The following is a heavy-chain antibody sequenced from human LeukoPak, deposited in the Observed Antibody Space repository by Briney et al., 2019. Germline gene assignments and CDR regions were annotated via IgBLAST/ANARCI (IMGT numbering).Heavy chain of an antibody. Sequence: PSETLSLTCTVSGGSISTSNYYWGWIRQPPGKGLEWIGNIFYSGSTYYSPSLKSRVTISLDTSRNQFSLKLNSVTPEDTAVYYCARDGGRFGEFPSLDYWGQGTLVAVSS. D-gene: IGHD3-10*01. V-gene: IGHV4-39*07. CDR3: ARDGGRFGEFPSLDY. CDR1: GGSISTSNYY. J-gene: IGHJ4*02. CDR2: IFYSGST.